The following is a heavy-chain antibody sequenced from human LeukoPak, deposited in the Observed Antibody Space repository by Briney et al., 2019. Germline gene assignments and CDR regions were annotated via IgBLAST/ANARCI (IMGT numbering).Heavy chain of an antibody. CDR1: GGSISSYY. J-gene: IGHJ5*02. CDR3: ARVYDFWSGFNWFDP. V-gene: IGHV4-4*07. Sequence: PSETLSLTRTVSGGSISSYYWSWIRQPAGKGLEWIGRIFTSGSTNYNPSLKSRVTMSVDTSKNQLSLKLSSVTAADTAVYYCARVYDFWSGFNWFDPWGQGTPVTVSS. CDR2: IFTSGST. D-gene: IGHD3-3*01.